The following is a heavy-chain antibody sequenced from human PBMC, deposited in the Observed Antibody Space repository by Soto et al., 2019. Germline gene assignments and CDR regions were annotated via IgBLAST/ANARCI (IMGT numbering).Heavy chain of an antibody. CDR2: SSNSGTYT. V-gene: IGHV3-11*06. D-gene: IGHD3-3*01. CDR3: ARSGDNYNFLDN. J-gene: IGHJ4*02. Sequence: GGSLRLSCAASRFTVSGYYMSWIRQAPGKGLEWLSYSSNSGTYTRYADSVKGRFSISRDNAKNSLYLQINSLRGEDSSTYYCARSGDNYNFLDNRGQGSRVAVSS. CDR1: RFTVSGYY.